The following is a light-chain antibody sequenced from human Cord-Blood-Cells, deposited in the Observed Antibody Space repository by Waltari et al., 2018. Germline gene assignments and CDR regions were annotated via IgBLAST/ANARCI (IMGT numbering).Light chain of an antibody. CDR2: DAS. Sequence: DIQMTPSPSTLSASVGDRVTITCRARQSISSWLAWYQQKPGKAPKLLIYDASVLKSGVPSRFSGSGAATEFTLTISSLQADDFASYYCQQYNSYRTFGQGTKVEIK. J-gene: IGKJ1*01. CDR1: QSISSW. CDR3: QQYNSYRT. V-gene: IGKV1-5*01.